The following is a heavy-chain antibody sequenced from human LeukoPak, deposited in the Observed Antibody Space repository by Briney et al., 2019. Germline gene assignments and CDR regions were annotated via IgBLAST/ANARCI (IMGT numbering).Heavy chain of an antibody. CDR2: INHSGST. J-gene: IGHJ4*02. CDR1: GGSFSGYY. Sequence: SETLSLTCAVYGGSFSGYYWSWIRQPPGKGLEWIGEINHSGSTNYNPSLKSRDTISVDTSKNQFSLKLSSVTAADTAVYYCARGRGDGYCSSTSCPSSGAFDYWGQGTLVTVSS. V-gene: IGHV4-34*01. CDR3: ARGRGDGYCSSTSCPSSGAFDY. D-gene: IGHD2-2*01.